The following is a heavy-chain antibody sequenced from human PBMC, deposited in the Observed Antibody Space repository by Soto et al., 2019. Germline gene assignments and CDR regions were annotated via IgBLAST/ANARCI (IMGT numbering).Heavy chain of an antibody. D-gene: IGHD6-13*01. V-gene: IGHV3-21*01. CDR2: ISSSSSYI. Sequence: EVQLVESGGGLVQPGGSLRLSCAASGFTFSSYSMNWVRQAPGKGLEWVSSISSSSSYIYYADSVKGRFTISRDNAKNSLYLQMNSLRAEDTAVYYCARETAGIAAAGGTFDYWGQGTLVTVSS. CDR3: ARETAGIAAAGGTFDY. CDR1: GFTFSSYS. J-gene: IGHJ4*02.